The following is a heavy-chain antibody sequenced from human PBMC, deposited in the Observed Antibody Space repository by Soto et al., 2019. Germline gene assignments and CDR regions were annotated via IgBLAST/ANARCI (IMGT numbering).Heavy chain of an antibody. J-gene: IGHJ5*02. CDR2: MNPNSGNT. Sequence: AAVKVSFKASGYTFGHNDLSCLRQATGQVLEWMGWMNPNSGNTVYAQKFQGRVSMTRNTSITTAYLELSSLRSDDTAIYYCARMATSGTLNWFDPWGQGTLVTVSS. CDR3: ARMATSGTLNWFDP. CDR1: GYTFGHND. V-gene: IGHV1-8*01.